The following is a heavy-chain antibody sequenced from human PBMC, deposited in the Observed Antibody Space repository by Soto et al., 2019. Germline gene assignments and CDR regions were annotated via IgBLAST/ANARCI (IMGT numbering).Heavy chain of an antibody. D-gene: IGHD2-15*01. V-gene: IGHV3-48*02. CDR3: AREGWPLLQSGMDV. CDR2: ISSDNRTI. CDR1: GFTFGHYS. Sequence: EVQLVESGGGLILRGGSLRLSCAASGFTFGHYSMNWVRQAPGKGPEWVSYISSDNRTINYADSVKGRFIITRDNAKKSLYLQMHSLRDEDAAVYYCAREGWPLLQSGMDVWGQGTTVTVSS. J-gene: IGHJ6*02.